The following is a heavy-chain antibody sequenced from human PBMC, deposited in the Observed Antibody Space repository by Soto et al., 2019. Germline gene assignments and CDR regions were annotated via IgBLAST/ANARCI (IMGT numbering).Heavy chain of an antibody. D-gene: IGHD3-22*01. J-gene: IGHJ3*02. CDR3: ARKNYYDSSGSRPVCAFDI. CDR2: ISGSGGST. Sequence: GGSLRLSCAASGFTFSSYAMSWVRQAPGKGLEWVSAISGSGGSTYYADSVKGRFTISRDNSKNTLYLQMNSLRAEDTAVYYCARKNYYDSSGSRPVCAFDIGGQGTMVTV. CDR1: GFTFSSYA. V-gene: IGHV3-23*01.